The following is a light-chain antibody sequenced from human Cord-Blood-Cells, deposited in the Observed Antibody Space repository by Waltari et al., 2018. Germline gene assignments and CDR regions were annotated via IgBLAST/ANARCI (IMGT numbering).Light chain of an antibody. V-gene: IGLV3-21*04. CDR1: NIGSKR. J-gene: IGLJ2*01. CDR3: QVWDSSSDHVV. Sequence: SYVLTQPPSVSVAPGKTARITCGGNNIGSKRVHWYQQKPGQAPVLVIYYDSDRPSGIPERFSGSKSGNKATLTISRVEAGDEADYYCQVWDSSSDHVVFGGGTKLTVL. CDR2: YDS.